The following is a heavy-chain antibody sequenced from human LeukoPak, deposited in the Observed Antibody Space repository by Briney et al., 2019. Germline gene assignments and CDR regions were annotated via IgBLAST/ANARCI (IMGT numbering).Heavy chain of an antibody. D-gene: IGHD5-12*01. J-gene: IGHJ4*02. V-gene: IGHV3-7*01. CDR3: ARVGRYSGYDAFDY. CDR2: IKQDGSEK. CDR1: GFTFSSYW. Sequence: GGSLRLSCAASGFTFSSYWMSWVRQAPGKGLEWVANIKQDGSEKYYVDSVKGRFTISRDNAKNSLYLQMNSLRAEDTAVYYCARVGRYSGYDAFDYWGQGTLVTVSS.